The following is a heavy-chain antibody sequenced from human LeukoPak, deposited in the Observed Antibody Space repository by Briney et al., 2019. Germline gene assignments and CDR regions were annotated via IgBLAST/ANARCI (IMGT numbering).Heavy chain of an antibody. Sequence: PSETLSLTCTVSGGSISSSSYYWGWIRQPPGKGLEWIGSIYYSGSTYYNPSLKSRVTISVDTSKNQLSLKLSSVTAADTAVYYCARVRITASDDYFDYWGQGTLVTVSS. CDR2: IYYSGST. V-gene: IGHV4-39*01. CDR3: ARVRITASDDYFDY. J-gene: IGHJ4*02. D-gene: IGHD6-13*01. CDR1: GGSISSSSYY.